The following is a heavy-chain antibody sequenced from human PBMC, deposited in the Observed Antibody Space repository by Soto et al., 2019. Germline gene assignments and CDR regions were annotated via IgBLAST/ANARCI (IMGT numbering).Heavy chain of an antibody. J-gene: IGHJ5*02. CDR1: GYTFTSYA. V-gene: IGHV1-3*01. CDR2: INAGNGNT. CDR3: ARDRIVVVPAAMPAVNNWFDP. D-gene: IGHD2-2*01. Sequence: GASVKVSCKASGYTFTSYAMHWVRQAPGQRLEWMGWINAGNGNTKYSQKFQGRVTITRDTSASTAYMELSSLRSEDTAVYYCARDRIVVVPAAMPAVNNWFDPWGQGTLVTVSS.